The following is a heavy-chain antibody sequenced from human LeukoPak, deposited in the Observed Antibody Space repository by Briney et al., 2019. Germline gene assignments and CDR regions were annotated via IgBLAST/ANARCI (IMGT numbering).Heavy chain of an antibody. Sequence: GGSLRLSCAASGFTFSSYAMSWVRQAQGKGLEWVSAISGSGGSTYYADSVKGRFTISRDNSKNTLYLQMNSLRAEDTAVYYCAKVSRRDGYNVLDYWGQGTLVTVSS. J-gene: IGHJ4*02. D-gene: IGHD5-24*01. CDR2: ISGSGGST. CDR1: GFTFSSYA. CDR3: AKVSRRDGYNVLDY. V-gene: IGHV3-23*01.